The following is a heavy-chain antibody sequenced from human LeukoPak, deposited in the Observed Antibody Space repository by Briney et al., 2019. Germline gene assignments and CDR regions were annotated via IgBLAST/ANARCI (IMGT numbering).Heavy chain of an antibody. J-gene: IGHJ5*02. Sequence: PSETLSLTCAVYGGSFSGYYWSWIRQPPGKGLEWIGSIYHSGSTYYNPSLKSRVTISVDTSKNQFSLKLSSVTAADTAVYYCAGDHQFRRIQLWPTNWFDPWGQGTLVTVSS. D-gene: IGHD5-18*01. CDR3: AGDHQFRRIQLWPTNWFDP. CDR2: IYHSGST. CDR1: GGSFSGYY. V-gene: IGHV4-34*01.